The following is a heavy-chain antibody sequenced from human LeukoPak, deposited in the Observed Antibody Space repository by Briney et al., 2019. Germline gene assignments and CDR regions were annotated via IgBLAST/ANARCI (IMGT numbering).Heavy chain of an antibody. V-gene: IGHV3-21*01. CDR3: ARDPGYSGYDVFDY. CDR2: ISSSSSYI. Sequence: KSGGSLRLSCAASGFTFSSYSMNWVRQAPGKGLEWVSSISSSSSYIYYADSVKGRFTISRDNAKNSLYLQMNSLRAEDTAVYYCARDPGYSGYDVFDYWGQGTLVTVSS. J-gene: IGHJ4*02. CDR1: GFTFSSYS. D-gene: IGHD5-12*01.